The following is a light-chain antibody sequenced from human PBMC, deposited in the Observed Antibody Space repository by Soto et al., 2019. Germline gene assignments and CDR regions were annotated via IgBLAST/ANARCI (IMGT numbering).Light chain of an antibody. CDR3: QQSYSTPSRT. CDR2: AAS. CDR1: QSISSY. Sequence: DIQMTQSPSSLSASVGDRVTITCRASQSISSYLNWYQQKPGKAPKLLIYAASSLQSGVPSRFSGSGSGTDFTLTISSLQPEDFATYYCQQSYSTPSRTFGQGTKVKIK. J-gene: IGKJ1*01. V-gene: IGKV1-39*01.